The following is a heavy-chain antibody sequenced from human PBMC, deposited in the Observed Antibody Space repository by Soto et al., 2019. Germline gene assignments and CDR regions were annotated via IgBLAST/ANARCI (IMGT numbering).Heavy chain of an antibody. CDR1: GYTFTSYG. V-gene: IGHV1-18*01. Sequence: ASVKVSCKASGYTFTSYGISWVRQAPGQGLEWMGWISTYNGNTNFTQKLQGRVTMTTDTSTSTDYMELRSLRSDDTAVYYCARDREYNWNYNWFDPWGQGTLVTVSS. D-gene: IGHD1-7*01. CDR3: ARDREYNWNYNWFDP. CDR2: ISTYNGNT. J-gene: IGHJ5*02.